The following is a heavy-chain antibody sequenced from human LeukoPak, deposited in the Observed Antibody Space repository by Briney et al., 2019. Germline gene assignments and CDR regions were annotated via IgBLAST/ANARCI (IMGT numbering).Heavy chain of an antibody. CDR2: ITWDGDST. CDR1: GFTFDDYA. V-gene: IGHV3-43D*03. CDR3: AKGTSSWHEFDS. J-gene: IGHJ4*02. D-gene: IGHD6-13*01. Sequence: GGSLRLSCAASGFTFDDYAMHWVRQAPGKGLEWVSLITWDGDSTYYADSVKGRFTISRDSSKNYLYLQMNSLRAEDTALYYCAKGTSSWHEFDSWGQGTLVTVSS.